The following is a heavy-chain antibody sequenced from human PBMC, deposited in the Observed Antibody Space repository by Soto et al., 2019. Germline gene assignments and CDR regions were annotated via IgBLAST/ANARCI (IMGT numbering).Heavy chain of an antibody. D-gene: IGHD5-12*01. Sequence: VGSLRLSCAASGFTVSSNYMSWVRQAPGKGLEWVSVIYSGGSTYYADSVKGRFTISRHNSKNTLYLQMNSLRAEDTAVYYCASSVDPSYIDYWGQGTLVTVSS. CDR1: GFTVSSNY. CDR3: ASSVDPSYIDY. CDR2: IYSGGST. V-gene: IGHV3-53*04. J-gene: IGHJ4*02.